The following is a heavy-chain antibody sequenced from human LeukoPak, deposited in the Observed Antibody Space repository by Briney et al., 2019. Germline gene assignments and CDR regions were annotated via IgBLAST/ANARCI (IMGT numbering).Heavy chain of an antibody. V-gene: IGHV3-21*01. CDR1: GFTFSSYS. D-gene: IGHD4-11*01. J-gene: IGHJ4*02. CDR3: ARAGAHINYSPLGY. Sequence: GGSLRLSCAASGFTFSSYSMNWVRQAPGKGLEWVSSISSSSSYIYYADSVKGRFTISRDNAKNSLYLQMNSLRAEDTAVYYCARAGAHINYSPLGYWGQGTLVTVSS. CDR2: ISSSSSYI.